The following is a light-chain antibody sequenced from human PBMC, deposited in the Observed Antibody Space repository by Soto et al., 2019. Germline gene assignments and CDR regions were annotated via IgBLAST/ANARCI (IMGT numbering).Light chain of an antibody. CDR1: QNVSSY. CDR3: QQRSNWPRLT. Sequence: EIVLTQSPATLSLSPGERATLSCRASQNVSSYLAWYQQKPDQAPRLLIYDASNRAIGIPARFSGSGSGTDFTLTISSLQPEDFAVYFCQQRSNWPRLTFGGGTKVEI. J-gene: IGKJ4*01. V-gene: IGKV3-11*01. CDR2: DAS.